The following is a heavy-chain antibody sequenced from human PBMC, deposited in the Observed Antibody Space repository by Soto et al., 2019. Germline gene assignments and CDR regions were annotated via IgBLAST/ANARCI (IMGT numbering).Heavy chain of an antibody. Sequence: ASVKVSCKASGYTFINFDISWVRQAAGQGLEWLGWMNPGSGKTGYASKFQGRVAMTRDASTGTSHLELSSLTSDDTAVYYCARMEPAGTLNWLDPCGQGPLVTVYS. V-gene: IGHV1-8*02. J-gene: IGHJ5*02. CDR3: ARMEPAGTLNWLDP. CDR2: MNPGSGKT. D-gene: IGHD2-2*01. CDR1: GYTFINFD.